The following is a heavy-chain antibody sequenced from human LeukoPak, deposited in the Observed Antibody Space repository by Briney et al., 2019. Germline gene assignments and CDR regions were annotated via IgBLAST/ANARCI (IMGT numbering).Heavy chain of an antibody. CDR2: ISYDGSNK. CDR3: ARVKGYCSGGSCYPGDY. V-gene: IGHV3-30-3*01. J-gene: IGHJ4*02. Sequence: GGSLRLSCAASGFTFRSNAMHWVRQAPGKGLEWVAVISYDGSNKYYADSVKGRFTISRDNSKNTLYLQMNSLRAEDTAVYYCARVKGYCSGGSCYPGDYWGQGTLVTVSS. D-gene: IGHD2-15*01. CDR1: GFTFRSNA.